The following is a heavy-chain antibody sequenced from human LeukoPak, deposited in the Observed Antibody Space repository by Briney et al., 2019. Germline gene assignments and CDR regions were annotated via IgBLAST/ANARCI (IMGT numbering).Heavy chain of an antibody. CDR2: INPSGGST. J-gene: IGHJ4*02. CDR1: GYTFTGYY. V-gene: IGHV1-46*01. CDR3: ARDIYGDYGGGYYFDY. Sequence: GASVKVSCKASGYTFTGYYMHWVRQAPGQGLEWMGIINPSGGSTSYAQKFQGRVTMTRDTSTSTVYMELSSLRSEDTAVYYCARDIYGDYGGGYYFDYSGQGTLVTVSS. D-gene: IGHD4-17*01.